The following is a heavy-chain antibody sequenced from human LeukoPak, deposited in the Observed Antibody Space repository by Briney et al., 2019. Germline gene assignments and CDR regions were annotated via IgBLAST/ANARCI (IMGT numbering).Heavy chain of an antibody. Sequence: VASVKVSCKASGYTFTSYDINWVRQATGQGLEWMGWMSPNSGNTGYAQKFQGRVTMTRNTSISTAYMELSSLRSEDTAVYYCARGRGMVRGVTKYYFDYWGQGTLVTVSS. J-gene: IGHJ4*02. D-gene: IGHD3-10*01. CDR1: GYTFTSYD. V-gene: IGHV1-8*01. CDR2: MSPNSGNT. CDR3: ARGRGMVRGVTKYYFDY.